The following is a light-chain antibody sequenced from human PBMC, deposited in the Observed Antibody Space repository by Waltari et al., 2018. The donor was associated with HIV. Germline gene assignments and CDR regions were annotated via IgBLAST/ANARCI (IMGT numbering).Light chain of an antibody. V-gene: IGKV3-20*01. CDR3: QQYGDSLT. J-gene: IGKJ3*01. CDR1: QSISSSY. Sequence: EIVLKQSPGKISLSPGESVTLSCRASQSISSSYLAWYQQKPGQAPRLFIYGTSSRATGIPDRFSGSGSGTDFTLTISRLEPEDFAVYYCQQYGDSLTFGPGTKVDI. CDR2: GTS.